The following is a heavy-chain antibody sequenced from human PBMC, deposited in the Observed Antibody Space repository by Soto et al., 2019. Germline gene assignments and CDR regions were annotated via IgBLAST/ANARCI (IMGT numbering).Heavy chain of an antibody. CDR2: IRSKAYGGTT. V-gene: IGHV3-49*04. CDR1: GFTFGDYA. D-gene: IGHD3-22*01. J-gene: IGHJ4*02. CDR3: TRDADYYDSSGYYYPIDY. Sequence: GGSLRLSCTASGFTFGDYAMSWVRQAPGKGLEWVGFIRSKAYGGTTEYAASVKGRFTTSRDDSKSIAYLQMNSLKTEDTAVYYCTRDADYYDSSGYYYPIDYWGQGTLVTVSS.